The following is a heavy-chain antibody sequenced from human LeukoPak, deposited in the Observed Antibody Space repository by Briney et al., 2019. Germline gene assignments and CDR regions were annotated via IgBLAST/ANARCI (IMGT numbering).Heavy chain of an antibody. CDR2: IVSNGDST. J-gene: IGHJ4*02. Sequence: PGGSLRLSCSASGFTFSRYGMHWVRQAPGKGLEYVSAIVSNGDSTYYAASVKGRFTISRDNAKNSLYLQMNSLRAEDTAVYYCARDSGTSYSSGWYDYWGQGTLVTVSS. CDR3: ARDSGTSYSSGWYDY. V-gene: IGHV3-64*04. CDR1: GFTFSRYG. D-gene: IGHD6-19*01.